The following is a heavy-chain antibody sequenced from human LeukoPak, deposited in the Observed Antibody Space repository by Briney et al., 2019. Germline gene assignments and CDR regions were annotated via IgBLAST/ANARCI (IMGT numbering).Heavy chain of an antibody. CDR2: VSDTGST. Sequence: SETLSLTCTVSGGSINNYWGWIRQPPGKGLEWIGYVSDTGSTNYNPSLKSRVTIPVDTSKNQFYLKLTSVTAADTAVYYCARTTTTFDDWGHGTLVTVSS. CDR1: GGSINNY. V-gene: IGHV4-59*01. CDR3: ARTTTTFDD. D-gene: IGHD4-11*01. J-gene: IGHJ4*01.